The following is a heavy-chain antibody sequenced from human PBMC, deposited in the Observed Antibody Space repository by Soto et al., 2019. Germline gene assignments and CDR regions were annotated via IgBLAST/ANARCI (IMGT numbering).Heavy chain of an antibody. J-gene: IGHJ3*02. V-gene: IGHV4-34*01. Sequence: QVQLQQWGAGLLKPSETLSLTCAVYGGSFSGYYWSWIRQPPGKGLEWIGEINHSGSTNYNPSLKSRVTISVDTSKTQFSLKLSSVTAADTAVYYCARTSYGDYVAFDIWGQGTMVTVSS. D-gene: IGHD4-17*01. CDR2: INHSGST. CDR3: ARTSYGDYVAFDI. CDR1: GGSFSGYY.